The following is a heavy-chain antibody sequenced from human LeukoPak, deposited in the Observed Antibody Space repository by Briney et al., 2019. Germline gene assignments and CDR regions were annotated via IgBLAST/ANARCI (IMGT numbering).Heavy chain of an antibody. CDR2: INPNSGGT. CDR1: GYSFTGYY. D-gene: IGHD2-15*01. CDR3: ARETKEEGYCSGGSCPGAFDI. V-gene: IGHV1-2*02. J-gene: IGHJ3*02. Sequence: ASVKVSCKASGYSFTGYYMHWVRQAPGQGLEWMGWINPNSGGTNYAQKFQGRVTMTRDTSISTAYMELSRLRSDDTAVYYCARETKEEGYCSGGSCPGAFDIWGQGTMVTVSS.